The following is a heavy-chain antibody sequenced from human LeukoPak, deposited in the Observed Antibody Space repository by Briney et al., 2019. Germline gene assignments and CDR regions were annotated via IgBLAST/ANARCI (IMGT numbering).Heavy chain of an antibody. V-gene: IGHV4-39*07. Sequence: SETLSLTCTVSGGSISSSSYYWGWIRQPPGKGLEWIGSIYCSGSTYYNPSLKSRVTISVDTSKNQFSLKLSSVTAADTAVYYCARDDRGQQQLVDPTRKGPYYYGMDVWGQGTTVTVSS. D-gene: IGHD6-13*01. CDR3: ARDDRGQQQLVDPTRKGPYYYGMDV. CDR2: IYCSGST. J-gene: IGHJ6*02. CDR1: GGSISSSSYY.